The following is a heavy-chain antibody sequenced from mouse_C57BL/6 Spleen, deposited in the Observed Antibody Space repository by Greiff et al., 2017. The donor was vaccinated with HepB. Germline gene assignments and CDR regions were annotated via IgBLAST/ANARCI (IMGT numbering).Heavy chain of an antibody. Sequence: EVKLMESGGDLVKPGGSLKLSCAASGFTFSSYGMSWVRQTPDKRLEWVATISSGGSYTYYPDSVKGRFTISRDNAKNTLYLQMSSLKSEDTAMYYCARHGATMVTTGFAYWGQGALVTVSA. J-gene: IGHJ3*01. CDR3: ARHGATMVTTGFAY. V-gene: IGHV5-6*01. CDR2: ISSGGSYT. CDR1: GFTFSSYG. D-gene: IGHD2-2*01.